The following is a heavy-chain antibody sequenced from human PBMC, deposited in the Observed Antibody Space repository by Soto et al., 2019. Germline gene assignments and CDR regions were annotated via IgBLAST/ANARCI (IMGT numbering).Heavy chain of an antibody. Sequence: GSLRLSCSASGFTFSIYAMHWVRQAPGKGLEWVSAISGSGGSTYYADSVKGRFTISRDNSKNTLYLQMNSLRAEDTAVYYCAKDQGRTFYGSGWGQGTLVTVSS. CDR1: GFTFSIYA. J-gene: IGHJ4*02. D-gene: IGHD3-10*01. CDR3: AKDQGRTFYGSG. CDR2: ISGSGGST. V-gene: IGHV3-23*01.